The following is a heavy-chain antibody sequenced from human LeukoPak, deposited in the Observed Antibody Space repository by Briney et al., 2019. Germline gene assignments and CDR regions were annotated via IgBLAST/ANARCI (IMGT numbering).Heavy chain of an antibody. J-gene: IGHJ4*02. D-gene: IGHD6-13*01. Sequence: SQTLSLTCAISGDSVSSNSATWNWIRKSPSRGLEWLGRTYYRSEWHYEYAASVKSRTTINPDTSKNQFSLHLNSVTPKDTALYYCAASQSSTWYPDSWGQGTLVAVSS. V-gene: IGHV6-1*01. CDR3: AASQSSTWYPDS. CDR1: GDSVSSNSAT. CDR2: TYYRSEWHY.